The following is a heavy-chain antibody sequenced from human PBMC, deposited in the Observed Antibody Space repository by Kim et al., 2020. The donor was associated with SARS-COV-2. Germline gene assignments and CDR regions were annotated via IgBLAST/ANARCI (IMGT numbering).Heavy chain of an antibody. CDR2: IASSSSYI. CDR3: AREYCCSTSCDWESPGDGMDV. CDR1: GFTFSSYN. J-gene: IGHJ6*02. V-gene: IGHV3-21*01. D-gene: IGHD2-2*01. Sequence: GGSLRLSCVASGFTFSSYNMDWVRQAPGKGLEWVSSIASSSSYIYYADSVKGRFTIYRDNAKNSLYLQMNSLRAEDTAVYYCAREYCCSTSCDWESPGDGMDVWGQRTTATVTS.